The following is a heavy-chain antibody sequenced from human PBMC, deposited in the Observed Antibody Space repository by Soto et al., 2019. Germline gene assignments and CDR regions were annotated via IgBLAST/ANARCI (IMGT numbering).Heavy chain of an antibody. CDR2: IYWDSEK. V-gene: IGHV2-5*02. CDR1: GFSLTYHGTG. D-gene: IGHD1-26*01. J-gene: IGHJ5*01. Sequence: SGPTLVNPTQTVTLTCTFSGFSLTYHGTGVGLIRQPPGKALEWLALIYWDSEKRYRPSLKTRLTIAKGAADDQVLLTMTDVDPADTATYYCARRRNADGTGFFDSWGQGTPVTVYS. CDR3: ARRRNADGTGFFDS.